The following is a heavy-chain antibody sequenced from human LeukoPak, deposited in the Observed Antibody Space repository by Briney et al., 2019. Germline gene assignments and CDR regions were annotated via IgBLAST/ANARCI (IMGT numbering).Heavy chain of an antibody. V-gene: IGHV4-34*01. CDR1: GGSFSGYY. Sequence: SETLSLTRAVYGGSFSGYYWSWIRQPPGKGLEWIGEINHSGSTNYNPSLKSRVTISVDTSKNQFSLKLSSVTAADTAVYYCAGSGGSCCHYWGQGTLVTVSS. CDR3: AGSGGSCCHY. CDR2: INHSGST. D-gene: IGHD2-15*01. J-gene: IGHJ4*02.